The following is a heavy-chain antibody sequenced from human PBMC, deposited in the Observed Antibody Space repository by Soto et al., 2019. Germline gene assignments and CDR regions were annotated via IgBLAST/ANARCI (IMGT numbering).Heavy chain of an antibody. CDR1: GGTFSSYA. CDR3: ARNSGWLLSSYYYYGMDV. V-gene: IGHV1-69*06. Sequence: ASVKVSCKASGGTFSSYAISWVRQAPGQGLEWMGGIIPIFGTANYAQKFQGRVSITADKSTSTAYMELSSLRSEDTAVYYCARNSGWLLSSYYYYGMDVWGQGTTVTVSS. CDR2: IIPIFGTA. D-gene: IGHD3-3*01. J-gene: IGHJ6*02.